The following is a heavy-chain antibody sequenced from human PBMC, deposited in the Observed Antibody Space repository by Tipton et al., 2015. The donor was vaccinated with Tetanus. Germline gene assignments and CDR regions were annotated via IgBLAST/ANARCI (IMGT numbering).Heavy chain of an antibody. V-gene: IGHV4-59*01. CDR3: VANDGGLEHGQH. CDR1: SGSISTFY. D-gene: IGHD2-8*01. CDR2: THYSGNT. Sequence: TLSLTCTVSSGSISTFYWSWIRQPPGKGLEWIGHTHYSGNTNYNSSLWSRVTISLDTSKNQFSLKLSSVTAADTAVYYCVANDGGLEHGQHWGQGTLVTVSS. J-gene: IGHJ1*01.